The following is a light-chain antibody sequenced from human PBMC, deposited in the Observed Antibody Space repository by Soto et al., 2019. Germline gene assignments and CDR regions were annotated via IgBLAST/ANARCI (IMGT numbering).Light chain of an antibody. CDR1: QSVTNY. Sequence: EIVLTQSPATLSWSPGERATLSCRASQSVTNYLAWYQQKPGQAPRLLIYAASTRATGIPARFSGSGSVTDFTLTISSLEPEDFAVYYCQQRSTWPPTFGGGTKVEIK. V-gene: IGKV3-11*01. CDR3: QQRSTWPPT. CDR2: AAS. J-gene: IGKJ4*01.